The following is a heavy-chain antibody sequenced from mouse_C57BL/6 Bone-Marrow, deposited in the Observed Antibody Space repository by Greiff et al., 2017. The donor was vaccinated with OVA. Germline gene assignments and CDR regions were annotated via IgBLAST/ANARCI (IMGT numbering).Heavy chain of an antibody. D-gene: IGHD2-2*01. V-gene: IGHV1-63*01. CDR3: ARHSTMVTNYFDY. CDR1: GYTFTNYW. Sequence: VQLQQSGAELVRPGTSVKMSCKASGYTFTNYWIGWAKQRPGHGLEWIGDIYPGGGYTNYNEKFKGKATLTADKSSSTAYMQFSSLTSEDSAVYYCARHSTMVTNYFDYWGQGTTLTVSS. J-gene: IGHJ2*01. CDR2: IYPGGGYT.